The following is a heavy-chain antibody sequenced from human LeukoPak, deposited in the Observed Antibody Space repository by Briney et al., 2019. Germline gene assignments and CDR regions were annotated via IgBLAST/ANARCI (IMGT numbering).Heavy chain of an antibody. CDR1: GFTFSSYS. J-gene: IGHJ4*02. CDR3: ARDGVASTDH. D-gene: IGHD5-12*01. CDR2: IQSDGNIQ. Sequence: PGGSLRLSCAASGFTFSSYSMNWVRQAPGKGLEWVAFIQSDGNIQYYEDSVKGRFTISRDNSRKTVDLQMSSLRLEDTAIYLCARDGVASTDHWGQGTLVTVSS. V-gene: IGHV3-30*02.